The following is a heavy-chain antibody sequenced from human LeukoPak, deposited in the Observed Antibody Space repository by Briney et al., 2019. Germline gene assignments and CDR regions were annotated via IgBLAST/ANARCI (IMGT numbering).Heavy chain of an antibody. CDR3: ARQDYWGWFAP. CDR2: IYPDGST. D-gene: IGHD3-16*01. Sequence: PSETLSLTCTVSGTSITNYYWAWIRQTPGKGLEWIGYIYPDGSTKYNPSLKSRGAISVDTSNNQFSLKVTSMTAADTAVYYCARQDYWGWFAPWGQGTLAIVSS. J-gene: IGHJ5*02. V-gene: IGHV4-4*09. CDR1: GTSITNYY.